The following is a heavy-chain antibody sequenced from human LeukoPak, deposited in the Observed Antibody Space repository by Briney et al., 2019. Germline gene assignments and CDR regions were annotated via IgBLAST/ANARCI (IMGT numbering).Heavy chain of an antibody. J-gene: IGHJ4*02. CDR1: GFTLSDHY. CDR2: TTNKANSYTT. D-gene: IGHD2-15*01. Sequence: GGSLRLSCAASGFTLSDHYMDWVRQAPGKGLEWVGRTTNKANSYTTEYAASVKGRFTISRDDSKNSLCLQMNSLKTEDTAVYYCARRYCIGGNCRYSDYWGQGTLVTVSS. V-gene: IGHV3-72*01. CDR3: ARRYCIGGNCRYSDY.